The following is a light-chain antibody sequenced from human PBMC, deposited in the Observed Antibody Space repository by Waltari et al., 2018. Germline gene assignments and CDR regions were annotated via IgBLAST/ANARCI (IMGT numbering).Light chain of an antibody. Sequence: EIVMTQSPATLSVSPGERATLSCRASQCVSSNLAWYQQKPGQAPRLLIYGASTRATGIPARFSGSGSGTEFTLTISSLQSEDFAVYYCQQYNNWPFTFGLGTKVDIK. J-gene: IGKJ3*01. CDR2: GAS. CDR1: QCVSSN. V-gene: IGKV3-15*01. CDR3: QQYNNWPFT.